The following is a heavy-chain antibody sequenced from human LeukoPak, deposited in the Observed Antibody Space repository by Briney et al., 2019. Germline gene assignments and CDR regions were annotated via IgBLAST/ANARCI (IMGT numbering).Heavy chain of an antibody. D-gene: IGHD1-26*01. J-gene: IGHJ4*02. CDR2: IIPIFGIA. CDR1: RGTFSSYA. Sequence: SVKVSCKASRGTFSSYAISWVRPAPGQALEWMGRIIPIFGIANYAQTTQASVTITTGESTSTAYMELSSLRSEHTAVYYCATSYSGSYPTDYWGQGTLVTVSS. CDR3: ATSYSGSYPTDY. V-gene: IGHV1-69*05.